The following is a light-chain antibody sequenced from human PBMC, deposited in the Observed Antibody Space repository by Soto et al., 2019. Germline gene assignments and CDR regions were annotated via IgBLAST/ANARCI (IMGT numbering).Light chain of an antibody. J-gene: IGKJ5*01. CDR1: QSIRSW. CDR2: DAS. CDR3: HSRA. V-gene: IGKV1-5*01. Sequence: IQMSQSPSTLSASKGEKVSISCRASQSIRSWLALYQQRPGKAPKVLIYDASGLESGVPSRFSGSGSETEFTLTISRLLPDDFATYSCHSRASGQGTRLEIK.